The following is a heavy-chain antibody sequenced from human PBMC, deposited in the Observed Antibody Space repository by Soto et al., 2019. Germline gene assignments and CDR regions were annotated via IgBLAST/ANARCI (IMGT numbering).Heavy chain of an antibody. J-gene: IGHJ4*02. CDR1: GASMTSSSYF. V-gene: IGHV4-39*01. CDR3: AMTTVTYPDYFDV. CDR2: IYYNRST. D-gene: IGHD4-17*01. Sequence: PSETLSLTCTISGASMTSSSYFWGFVRQPPGLGLEWIGTIYYNRSTYYSTSLKSRVAISVDTSKNLFSLSLRSVTAADTAMYYGAMTTVTYPDYFDVWGKGALVTVSS.